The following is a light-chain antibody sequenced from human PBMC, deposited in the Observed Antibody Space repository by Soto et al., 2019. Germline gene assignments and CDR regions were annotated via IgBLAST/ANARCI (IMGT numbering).Light chain of an antibody. CDR3: QPYNNWPPGT. CDR2: GAF. CDR1: QSVSSN. V-gene: IGKV3-15*01. J-gene: IGKJ2*02. Sequence: EIVMTQSPAPLSVSQGARATLSCSSSQSVSSNLAWYQQKPGQAPMLLIYGAFTSATGIPARFSGSGSGTEFTLAISSLQSEDCAVYYCQPYNNWPPGTVGQGTKLEIK.